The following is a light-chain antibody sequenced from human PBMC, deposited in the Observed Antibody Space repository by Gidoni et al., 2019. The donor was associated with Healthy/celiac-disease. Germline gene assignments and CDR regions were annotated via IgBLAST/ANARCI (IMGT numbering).Light chain of an antibody. V-gene: IGLV2-14*03. Sequence: QSALTQPTSLSASPGQSIPISCTGSSSAVGDTNCVSSHQPHPGKGPKLMIFYVSTRPPGVSHRFSGSKSGNTASLTISGLQAEDEAVYYCISYVGRSTVILGGGTTLTV. J-gene: IGLJ2*01. CDR1: SSAVGDTNC. CDR2: YVS. CDR3: ISYVGRSTVI.